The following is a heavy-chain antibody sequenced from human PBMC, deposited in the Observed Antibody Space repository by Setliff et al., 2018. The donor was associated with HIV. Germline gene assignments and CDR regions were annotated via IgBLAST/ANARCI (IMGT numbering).Heavy chain of an antibody. CDR2: VYYSRTSSHENFFHTGTT. J-gene: IGHJ4*02. V-gene: IGHV4-59*01. CDR1: GGSISDSH. D-gene: IGHD1-26*01. Sequence: PSETLSPTCTVSGGSISDSHWSWIRQPPGKGPEWIGYVYYSRTSSHENFFHTGTTKYNPPLESRFTISQDTSKNQFSRRLNSVTAADTAVYYCATYSAGGDGRDYWGQGRLVTVSS. CDR3: ATYSAGGDGRDY.